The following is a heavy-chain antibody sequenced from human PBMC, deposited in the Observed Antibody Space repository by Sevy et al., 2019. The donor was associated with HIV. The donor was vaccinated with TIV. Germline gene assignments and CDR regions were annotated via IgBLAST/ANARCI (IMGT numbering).Heavy chain of an antibody. V-gene: IGHV3-23*01. Sequence: GGSLRLSCTASGFSSSNYVMAWVRQAPGKGLEWVSSVSPTSLSTYYAESVKGRFTISRDNSKNTLYLQMNSLRAEDTAIYYCAKLHSRMIPGNGALDYWGRGTLVTVSS. J-gene: IGHJ4*01. CDR3: AKLHSRMIPGNGALDY. D-gene: IGHD3-16*01. CDR1: GFSSSNYV. CDR2: VSPTSLST.